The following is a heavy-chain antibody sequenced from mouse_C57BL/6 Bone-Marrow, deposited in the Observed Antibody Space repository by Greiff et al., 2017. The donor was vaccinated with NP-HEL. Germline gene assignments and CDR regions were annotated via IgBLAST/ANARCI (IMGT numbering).Heavy chain of an antibody. J-gene: IGHJ4*01. D-gene: IGHD1-1*01. V-gene: IGHV4-1*01. CDR1: GFDFSRYW. CDR3: AVLLRYYAMDY. CDR2: INPDSSTI. Sequence: EVQLQQSGGGLVQPGGSLKLSCAASGFDFSRYWMSWVRRAPGKGLEWIGEINPDSSTINYAPSLKDKFIISRDNAKNTLYLQMSKVRSEDTALYYCAVLLRYYAMDYWGQGTSVTVSS.